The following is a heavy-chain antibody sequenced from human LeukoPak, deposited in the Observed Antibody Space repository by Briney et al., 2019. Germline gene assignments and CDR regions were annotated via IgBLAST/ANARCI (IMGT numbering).Heavy chain of an antibody. CDR2: IIPIFGAP. Sequence: SVKVSCKASGYTFTSYGISWVRQAPGQGLEWMGGIIPIFGAPNYAQKFQGRVTITADESTSTAYMELSSLRSEDTAVYYCARCYDLWSGYYRWLDPWGQGTLVTVSS. V-gene: IGHV1-69*13. D-gene: IGHD3-3*01. CDR3: ARCYDLWSGYYRWLDP. CDR1: GYTFTSYG. J-gene: IGHJ5*02.